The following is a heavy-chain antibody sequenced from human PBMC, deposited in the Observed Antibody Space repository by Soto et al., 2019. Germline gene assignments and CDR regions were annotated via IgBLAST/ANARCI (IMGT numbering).Heavy chain of an antibody. CDR3: ASIWFGDFDY. CDR1: GGSISSADYY. Sequence: QVQLQESGPGLVKPSQTLSLTCTVSGGSISSADYYWSWIRQPPGKGLEWIGYFHSSGATYKDPSLKTRVTISVHTSKNQTPLRLDSVTAADTAVYYCASIWFGDFDYWGHGTLVTVSS. D-gene: IGHD3-10*01. CDR2: FHSSGAT. V-gene: IGHV4-30-4*01. J-gene: IGHJ4*01.